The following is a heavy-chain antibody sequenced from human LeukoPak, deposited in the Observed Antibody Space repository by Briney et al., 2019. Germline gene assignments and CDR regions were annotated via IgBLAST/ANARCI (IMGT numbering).Heavy chain of an antibody. D-gene: IGHD2-15*01. CDR1: GFTFSNAW. CDR2: ISWNSGSI. J-gene: IGHJ3*02. V-gene: IGHV3-9*01. Sequence: GGSLRLSCAASGFTFSNAWMSWVRQAPGKGLEWVLGISWNSGSIGYADSVKGRFTISRDNAKNSLYLQMNSLRAEDTALYYCAKAQDDCSGGSCPAGAFDIWGQGTMVTVSS. CDR3: AKAQDDCSGGSCPAGAFDI.